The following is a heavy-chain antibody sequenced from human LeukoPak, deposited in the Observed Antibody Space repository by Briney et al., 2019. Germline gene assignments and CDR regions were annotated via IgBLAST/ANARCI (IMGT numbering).Heavy chain of an antibody. CDR3: ARHRRRDNWNDAVDYFDY. V-gene: IGHV4-39*01. Sequence: SETLSFTCTVSGGSISSSSYYWGWIRQPPGKGLEWIGSIYYSGSTYYNPSLKSRVTISVDTSKNQFSLKLSSVTAADTAVYYCARHRRRDNWNDAVDYFDYWGQGTLVTVSS. CDR2: IYYSGST. CDR1: GGSISSSSYY. J-gene: IGHJ4*02. D-gene: IGHD1-20*01.